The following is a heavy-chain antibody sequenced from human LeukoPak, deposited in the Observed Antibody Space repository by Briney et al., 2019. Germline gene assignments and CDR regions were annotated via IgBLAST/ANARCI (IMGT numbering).Heavy chain of an antibody. D-gene: IGHD5-18*01. CDR3: ARENGYRLDY. V-gene: IGHV3-48*04. CDR2: ISSSSSSL. CDR1: GFMFSAYA. Sequence: GGSLRLSCAASGFMFSAYAMNWVRQAPGKGLEWISYISSSSSSLHYADSVKGRFTISRDNARHSLYLQMDTLRVDDTAVYFCARENGYRLDYWGQGTLVTVSS. J-gene: IGHJ4*02.